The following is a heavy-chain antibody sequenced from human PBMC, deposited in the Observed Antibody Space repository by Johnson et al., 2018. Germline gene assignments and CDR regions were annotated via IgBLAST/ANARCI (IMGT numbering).Heavy chain of an antibody. V-gene: IGHV3-73*02. CDR1: GFTFSVSA. CDR3: SWRRDYSLGMDV. CDR2: ITSKDKNYAT. D-gene: IGHD4-11*01. Sequence: VQLQESGGGLVQPGGSLKLSCAGSGFTFSVSAMHWVRQASGKGLEWVGHITSKDKNYATEYAESLKGRFTISRDDSKSTAYLQMKSLKTEDTAVYYCSWRRDYSLGMDVWGQGTTVTVSS. J-gene: IGHJ6*02.